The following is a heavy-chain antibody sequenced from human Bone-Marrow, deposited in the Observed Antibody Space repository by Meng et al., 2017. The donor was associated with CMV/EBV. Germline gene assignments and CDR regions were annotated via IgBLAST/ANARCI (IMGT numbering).Heavy chain of an antibody. J-gene: IGHJ4*02. CDR1: GFTFGDYA. Sequence: GESLKISCTASGFTFGDYAMSWVRQAPGKGLEWVGFIRSKAYGGTTEYAASVKGRFTISRDDSKSIAYLQMNSLKTEDTAVYYCTTYIVVVPAAIDWGQGTLVTVSS. D-gene: IGHD2-2*01. V-gene: IGHV3-49*04. CDR3: TTYIVVVPAAID. CDR2: IRSKAYGGTT.